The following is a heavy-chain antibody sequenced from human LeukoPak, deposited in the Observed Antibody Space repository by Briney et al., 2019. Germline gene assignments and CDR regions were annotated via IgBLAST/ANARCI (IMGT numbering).Heavy chain of an antibody. D-gene: IGHD4-17*01. Sequence: SLRXXXXAXXXTFSXYGMHWVRQXPGKGLKWVAVIWYDGSNKYYADSVKGRFTISRDNSKNTLYLQMNSLRAEDTAVYYCARDTGLDYWGQGTLVTVSS. J-gene: IGHJ4*02. CDR1: XXTFSXYG. CDR2: IWYDGSNK. CDR3: ARDTGLDY. V-gene: IGHV3-33*01.